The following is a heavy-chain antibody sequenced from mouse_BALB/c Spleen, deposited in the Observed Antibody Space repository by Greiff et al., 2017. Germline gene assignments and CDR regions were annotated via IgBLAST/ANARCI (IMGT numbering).Heavy chain of an antibody. V-gene: IGHV1-7*01. Sequence: VQLQQSGAELAKPGASVKMSCKASGYTFTSYWMHWVKQRPGQGLEWIGYINPSTGYTEYDQKFKDKATLTADKSSSTAYMQLSSLTSEDSAVYYCARVITGRGWGQGTTLTVSS. J-gene: IGHJ2*01. CDR1: GYTFTSYW. D-gene: IGHD2-4*01. CDR2: INPSTGYT. CDR3: ARVITGRG.